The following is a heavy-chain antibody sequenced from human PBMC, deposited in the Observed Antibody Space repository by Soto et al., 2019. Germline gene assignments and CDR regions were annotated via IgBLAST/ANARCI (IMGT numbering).Heavy chain of an antibody. CDR2: ISYDGSNK. V-gene: IGHV3-30-3*01. CDR3: ARDRVLRFLEWLLPYYFDS. CDR1: GFTFSSYA. J-gene: IGHJ4*02. Sequence: GGSLRLSCAASGFTFSSYAMHWVRQAPGKGLEWVAVISYDGSNKYYADSVKGRFTISRDNSKNTLYLQMNSLRAEDTAVYYCARDRVLRFLEWLLPYYFDSWGQGTLVTVSS. D-gene: IGHD3-3*01.